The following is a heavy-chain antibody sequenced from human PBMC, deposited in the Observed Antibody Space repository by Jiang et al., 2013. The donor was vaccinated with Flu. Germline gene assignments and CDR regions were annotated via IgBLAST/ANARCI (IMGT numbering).Heavy chain of an antibody. CDR3: ARRYYGSGTYYYPTLDY. J-gene: IGHJ4*02. CDR1: GFTFDNYA. D-gene: IGHD3-10*01. Sequence: VQLLESGGGLVQPGGSLRLSCAASGFTFDNYAMIWVRQAPGKGLEWVSAISSLADRTYYVDSVKGRFTISRDNFKNTLYLQMNSLRAEDTALYYCARRYYGSGTYYYPTLDYWGQGTLVTVSS. CDR2: ISSLADRT. V-gene: IGHV3-23*01.